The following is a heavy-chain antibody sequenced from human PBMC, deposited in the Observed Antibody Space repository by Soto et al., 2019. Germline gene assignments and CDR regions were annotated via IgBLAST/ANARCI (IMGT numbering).Heavy chain of an antibody. CDR1: GFTFTNFW. CDR2: IKGDGSEK. CDR3: GRDEVRNGVGV. V-gene: IGHV3-7*01. J-gene: IGHJ6*02. Sequence: GGSLRLSCVASGFTFTNFWMSWVRQAPGKGLEWVANIKGDGSEKRYVDSVKGRFTISRDNAKNSVYLQMNSLRVGDTALYYCGRDEVRNGVGVWGPGTTVTVSS.